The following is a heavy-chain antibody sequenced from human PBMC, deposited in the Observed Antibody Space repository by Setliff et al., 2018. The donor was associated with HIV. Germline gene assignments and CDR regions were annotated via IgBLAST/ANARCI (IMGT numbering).Heavy chain of an antibody. CDR3: ARDPYYYDSSGYGPRAFDI. J-gene: IGHJ3*02. CDR1: GFTFSSYD. CDR2: IGTAGDT. D-gene: IGHD3-22*01. V-gene: IGHV3-13*03. Sequence: GGSLRLSCAACGFTFSSYDMHWVRQATGKGLEWVSAIGTAGDTYYPGSVKGQFTISRENAKNSLYLQMNSLRAGDTAVYYCARDPYYYDSSGYGPRAFDIWGQGTMVTVSS.